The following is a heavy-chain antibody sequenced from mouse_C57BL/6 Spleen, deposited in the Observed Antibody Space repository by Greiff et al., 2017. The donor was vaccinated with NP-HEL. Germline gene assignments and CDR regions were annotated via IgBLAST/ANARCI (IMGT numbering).Heavy chain of an antibody. V-gene: IGHV5-4*01. CDR1: GFTFSSYA. J-gene: IGHJ1*03. CDR2: ISDGGSYT. CDR3: AREEQRYFDV. Sequence: EVMLVESGGGLVKPGGSLKLSCAASGFTFSSYAMSWVRQTPEKRLEWVATISDGGSYTYYPDNVKGRFTISRDNAKNNLYLQMSHLKSEDTAMYYCAREEQRYFDVWGTGTTVTVSS.